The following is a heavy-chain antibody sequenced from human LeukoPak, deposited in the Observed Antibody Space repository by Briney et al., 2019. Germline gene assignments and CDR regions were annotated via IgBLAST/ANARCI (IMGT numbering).Heavy chain of an antibody. Sequence: PGGSLRLSCAASGFTFSSYWMSWVRQAPGKGLEWVANIKQDGSEKYYVDSVKGRFTISRDNSKNTLYLQMNSLRAEDTAVYYCAKTGWYGHFDYWGQGTLVTVSS. CDR2: IKQDGSEK. D-gene: IGHD6-19*01. J-gene: IGHJ4*02. V-gene: IGHV3-7*03. CDR3: AKTGWYGHFDY. CDR1: GFTFSSYW.